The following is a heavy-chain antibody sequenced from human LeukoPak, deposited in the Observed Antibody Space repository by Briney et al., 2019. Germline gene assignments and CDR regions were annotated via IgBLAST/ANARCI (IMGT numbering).Heavy chain of an antibody. V-gene: IGHV3-53*01. CDR1: GFTFREFA. CDR2: IHTGGST. D-gene: IGHD5-24*01. CDR3: AREGKWLQLRYFDY. Sequence: GGSLRLSCTSSGFTFREFAMSWFRQAPGKGLEWVSVIHTGGSTYYADSVKGRFTISRDTSNNTLYLQMNSLRAEDTAVYYCAREGKWLQLRYFDYWGQGTLVTVSS. J-gene: IGHJ4*02.